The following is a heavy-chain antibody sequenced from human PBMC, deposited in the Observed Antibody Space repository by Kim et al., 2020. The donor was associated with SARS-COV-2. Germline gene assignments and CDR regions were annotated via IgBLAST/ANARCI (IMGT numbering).Heavy chain of an antibody. D-gene: IGHD4-17*01. J-gene: IGHJ4*02. V-gene: IGHV3-23*01. CDR3: AKLSRYGDYGLAWFDY. Sequence: VKGRSTISRDNSKNTLYLQMNSLRAEDTAVYYCAKLSRYGDYGLAWFDYWGQGTLVTVSS.